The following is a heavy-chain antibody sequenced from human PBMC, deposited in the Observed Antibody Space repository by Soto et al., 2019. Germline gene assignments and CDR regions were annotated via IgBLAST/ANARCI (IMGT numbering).Heavy chain of an antibody. CDR3: AREDDGGDRDYYGLDV. Sequence: WTWIRQSPGKGREWIGYIHYTGSIMYNPSFKSRLTMAVDTTKNQFSLQLTSVTAADTAVYFCAREDDGGDRDYYGLDVWGQGTTVTVSS. J-gene: IGHJ6*02. D-gene: IGHD2-21*02. V-gene: IGHV4-30-4*08. CDR2: IHYTGSI.